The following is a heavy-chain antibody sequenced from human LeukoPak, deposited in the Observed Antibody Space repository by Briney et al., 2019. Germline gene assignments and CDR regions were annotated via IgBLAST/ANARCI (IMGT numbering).Heavy chain of an antibody. Sequence: SETLSLTCTVSGGSISPYYWSWIRQPPGKGLEWIGYVYYSGSATYNPSLRSRVTLSVDTSKNQFSLKLTSVTAADTAVYYCARRTDSHGYYSYWGQGTLVTVSS. CDR1: GGSISPYY. CDR2: VYYSGSA. CDR3: ARRTDSHGYYSY. J-gene: IGHJ4*02. V-gene: IGHV4-59*01. D-gene: IGHD4-17*01.